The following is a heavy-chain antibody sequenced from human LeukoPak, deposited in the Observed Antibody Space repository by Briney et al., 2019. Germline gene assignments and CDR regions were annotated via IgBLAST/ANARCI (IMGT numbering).Heavy chain of an antibody. V-gene: IGHV3-21*01. CDR3: ARDPYSGSYGADYYYYMDV. D-gene: IGHD1-26*01. Sequence: PSETLSLTCTDSGGSISTSNYYWGWIRQAPGKGLEWVSSITSSSSYMFYADSVKGRFTISRDNAKNSLYLQMNSLRAEDTAVYYCARDPYSGSYGADYYYYMDVWGKGTTVTISS. CDR1: GGSISTSNYY. CDR2: ITSSSSYM. J-gene: IGHJ6*03.